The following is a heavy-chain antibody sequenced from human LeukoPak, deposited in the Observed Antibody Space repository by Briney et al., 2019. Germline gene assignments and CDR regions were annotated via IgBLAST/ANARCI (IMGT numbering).Heavy chain of an antibody. V-gene: IGHV3-21*01. CDR1: GFTFSSYN. J-gene: IGHJ6*03. CDR3: ARDPYSGSYGNYYYYFMDV. Sequence: GGSLRLSCAASGFTFSSYNMNWVRQAPGKGLQWVSSITSGSSYIYYEDSVKGRFTISIDNAKNSLYLQMNSLRAEDTAVYYCARDPYSGSYGNYYYYFMDVWGKGTTVTVSS. D-gene: IGHD1-26*01. CDR2: ITSGSSYI.